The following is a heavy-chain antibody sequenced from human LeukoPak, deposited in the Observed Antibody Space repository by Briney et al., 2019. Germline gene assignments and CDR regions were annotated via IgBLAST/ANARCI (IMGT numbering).Heavy chain of an antibody. CDR1: GFTFSSYG. D-gene: IGHD6-13*01. V-gene: IGHV3-30*18. J-gene: IGHJ6*02. CDR3: AKGQYSSSWLNYYYYYGMDV. CDR2: ISYDGSDK. Sequence: GGSLRLSCAASGFTFSSYGMHWVGQAPGKGLEWVAVISYDGSDKYYADSVKGRFTISRDNSKNTPYLQMNSLRAEDTAVYYCAKGQYSSSWLNYYYYYGMDVWGQGTTVTVSS.